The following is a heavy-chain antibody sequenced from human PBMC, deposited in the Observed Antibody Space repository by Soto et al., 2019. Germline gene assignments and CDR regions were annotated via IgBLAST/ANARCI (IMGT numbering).Heavy chain of an antibody. J-gene: IGHJ6*02. CDR3: ASRYDFWSGYFEDGMDV. CDR1: GFTFSSYW. V-gene: IGHV3-74*01. Sequence: GGSLRLSCEASGFTFSSYWMHWVRQAPGKGLVWVSRINSDGSSTSYADSVKGRFTISRDNAKNTLYLQMNSLRAEDTAVYYCASRYDFWSGYFEDGMDVWGQGTTVTVSS. D-gene: IGHD3-3*01. CDR2: INSDGSST.